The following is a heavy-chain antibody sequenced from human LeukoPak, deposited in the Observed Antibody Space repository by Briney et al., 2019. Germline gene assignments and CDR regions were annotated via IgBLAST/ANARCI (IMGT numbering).Heavy chain of an antibody. CDR2: IDTAGDT. CDR3: TRIGHSDIFDY. Sequence: GGSLRLSCAASGFTFSSYDMHWVRQATGKGLEWVSAIDTAGDTYYPGSVKGRFTISRENARNSLYPQINNLRAGDTAVYYCTRIGHSDIFDYWGQGTLVTVSS. J-gene: IGHJ4*02. V-gene: IGHV3-13*01. D-gene: IGHD2-21*02. CDR1: GFTFSSYD.